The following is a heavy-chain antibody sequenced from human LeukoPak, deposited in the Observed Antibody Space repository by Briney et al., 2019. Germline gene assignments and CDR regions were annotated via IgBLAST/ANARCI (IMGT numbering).Heavy chain of an antibody. D-gene: IGHD1-26*01. V-gene: IGHV4-39*01. CDR2: MFYSGHT. Sequence: SETLSLTCIVSGDSISSSTHYWGWLRQPPGRGLEWIGSMFYSGHTYYNPSLKSRVTMSIDTSKNQLSLNLSSVTAGDTAVYYCARRNMWGWFDPWGQGTLGIVSS. J-gene: IGHJ5*02. CDR1: GDSISSSTHY. CDR3: ARRNMWGWFDP.